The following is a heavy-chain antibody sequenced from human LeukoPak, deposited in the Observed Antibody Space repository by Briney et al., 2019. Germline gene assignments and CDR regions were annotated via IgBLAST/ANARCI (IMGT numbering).Heavy chain of an antibody. D-gene: IGHD3-22*01. Sequence: GGSLRLSCAASGFTFSSYAMSWVRQAPGKGLEWVSAISSGDGGTYYADSVKGRFTISRDNSKNTLYLQMNSLRAEDTAVYYCAKTVAERLTMIVVVTYYFDYWGQGTLVTVSS. CDR1: GFTFSSYA. V-gene: IGHV3-23*01. CDR3: AKTVAERLTMIVVVTYYFDY. J-gene: IGHJ4*02. CDR2: ISSGDGGT.